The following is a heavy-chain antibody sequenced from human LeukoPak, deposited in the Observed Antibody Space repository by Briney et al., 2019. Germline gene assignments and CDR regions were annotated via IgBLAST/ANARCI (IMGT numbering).Heavy chain of an antibody. CDR2: IIPIFGTA. CDR3: ARAYSNPPAYYYYGMDV. J-gene: IGHJ6*02. V-gene: IGHV1-69*01. Sequence: ASVKVSCKASGGTFSSYAISWVRQAPGQGLEWMGGIIPIFGTANYAQKFQGRVTITADESTSTAYMELSSLRSDDTAVYYCARAYSNPPAYYYYGMDVWGQGTTVTVSS. D-gene: IGHD4-11*01. CDR1: GGTFSSYA.